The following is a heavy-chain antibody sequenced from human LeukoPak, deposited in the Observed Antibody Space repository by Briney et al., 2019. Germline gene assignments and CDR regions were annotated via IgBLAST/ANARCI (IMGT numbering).Heavy chain of an antibody. V-gene: IGHV3-74*01. CDR2: INSDETST. CDR1: GFTFSRYW. J-gene: IGHJ3*02. CDR3: ARDANGDYVNAFDI. D-gene: IGHD4-17*01. Sequence: GGSLRLSCAASGFTFSRYWVHWVRQAPGKGLVWVSRINSDETSTNYADSVKGRFTISRDNAENTVYLQMNSLRAEDTAVYYCARDANGDYVNAFDIWGQGTMVTVSS.